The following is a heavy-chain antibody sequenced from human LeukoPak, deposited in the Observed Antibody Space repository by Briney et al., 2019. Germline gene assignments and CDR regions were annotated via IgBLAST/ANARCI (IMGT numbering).Heavy chain of an antibody. CDR2: INAYNGNT. V-gene: IGHV1-18*01. CDR3: ARVVVPAAIVVDYYYYMDV. CDR1: GYTFTSYG. D-gene: IGHD2-2*02. J-gene: IGHJ6*03. Sequence: ASVKVSCKASGYTFTSYGISWVRQAPGQGLEWMGWINAYNGNTNYAQKLQGRVTMTTDTSTSTAYMELRSLRSDDTAVYYCARVVVPAAIVVDYYYYMDVWGKGTTVTVSS.